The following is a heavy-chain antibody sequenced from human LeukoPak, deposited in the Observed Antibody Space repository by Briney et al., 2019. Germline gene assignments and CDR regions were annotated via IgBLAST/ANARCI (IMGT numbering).Heavy chain of an antibody. CDR2: FSTSVTT. J-gene: IGHJ6*03. Sequence: SETLSLTCTVSGGSISSYYWSWIRQPAGKGLEWIGRFSTSVTTNYNPSLRSRVTISVDKSKNQFSLRLSSVTAADTAVYYCARAVTTDYYSYYMDVWGKGTTVTVSS. V-gene: IGHV4-4*07. D-gene: IGHD4-17*01. CDR1: GGSISSYY. CDR3: ARAVTTDYYSYYMDV.